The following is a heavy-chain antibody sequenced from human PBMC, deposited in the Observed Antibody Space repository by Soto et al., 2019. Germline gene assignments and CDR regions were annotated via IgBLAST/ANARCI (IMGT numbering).Heavy chain of an antibody. Sequence: GGSLRLSCTASGFTFSSYAMSWVRQAPGKGLDWVSATSGSGGSTYYADSVKGRFTISRDNSKNTLYRQMNSLRAEDTAVYYCAKVPSGPAAGDYWGQGTLVTVSS. CDR1: GFTFSSYA. CDR3: AKVPSGPAAGDY. D-gene: IGHD6-13*01. V-gene: IGHV3-23*01. CDR2: TSGSGGST. J-gene: IGHJ4*02.